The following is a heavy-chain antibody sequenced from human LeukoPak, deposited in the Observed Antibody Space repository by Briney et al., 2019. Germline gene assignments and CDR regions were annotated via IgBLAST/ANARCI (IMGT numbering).Heavy chain of an antibody. Sequence: GGSLRLSCAASGFTVSSNYMSWVRQAPGEGLEWVSIIYSGDNTYYADSVKGRFTISRDNSKNTLYLQMNSLRAEDTAVYYCARDKSGSYSLVGDYWGQGTLVTVSS. J-gene: IGHJ4*02. D-gene: IGHD1-26*01. V-gene: IGHV3-66*02. CDR2: IYSGDNT. CDR3: ARDKSGSYSLVGDY. CDR1: GFTVSSNY.